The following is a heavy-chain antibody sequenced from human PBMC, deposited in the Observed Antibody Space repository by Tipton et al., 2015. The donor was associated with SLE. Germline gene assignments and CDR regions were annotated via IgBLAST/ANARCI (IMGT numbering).Heavy chain of an antibody. J-gene: IGHJ4*02. CDR1: GGSISSYY. D-gene: IGHD6-13*01. CDR3: ATHSSRTGDY. V-gene: IGHV4-59*01. CDR2: IYYSGST. Sequence: LRLSCTVSGGSISSYYWSWIRQPPGKGLEWIGYIYYSGSTNYNPSLKSRVTISVDTSKNQFSLKLSSVTAADTAVYYCATHSSRTGDYWGQGTPVTVSS.